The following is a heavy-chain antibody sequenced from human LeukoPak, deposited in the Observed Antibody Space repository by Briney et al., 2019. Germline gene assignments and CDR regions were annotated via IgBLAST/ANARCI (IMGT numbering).Heavy chain of an antibody. Sequence: GASVTVSYKASGYTFTGYYMHWVRQAPGQGLEWMGWINPNSGGTNYAQKFQGRVTMTRDTSISTAYMELSRLRSDDTAVYYCARVGLPASPDYMDVWGKGTTVTVPS. D-gene: IGHD2-2*01. CDR3: ARVGLPASPDYMDV. CDR2: INPNSGGT. V-gene: IGHV1-2*02. J-gene: IGHJ6*03. CDR1: GYTFTGYY.